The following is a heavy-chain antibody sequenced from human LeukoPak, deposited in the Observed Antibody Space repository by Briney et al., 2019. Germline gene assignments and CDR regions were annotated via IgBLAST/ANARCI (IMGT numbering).Heavy chain of an antibody. Sequence: SETLSLTCAVYGGSFSGYYWSWIRQPPGKGLEWIGEINHSGSTNYNPSLKSRVTMSVDTSKNQFSLKLSSVTAADTAVYYCARVGSGFSLDYWGQGTLVTVSS. CDR2: INHSGST. V-gene: IGHV4-34*01. CDR1: GGSFSGYY. CDR3: ARVGSGFSLDY. D-gene: IGHD3-3*01. J-gene: IGHJ4*02.